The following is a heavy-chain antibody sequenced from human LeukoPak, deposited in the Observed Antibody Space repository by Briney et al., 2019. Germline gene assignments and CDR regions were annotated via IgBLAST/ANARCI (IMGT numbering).Heavy chain of an antibody. CDR2: MNPNSGNT. Sequence: ASVKVSCKASGYTFTSYDINWVRLATGQGLEWMGWMNPNSGNTGYAQKFQGRVTMTRNTSISTAYMELSSLRSEDTAVYYCARDYPYIGWYYFDYWGQGTLVTVSS. CDR3: ARDYPYIGWYYFDY. D-gene: IGHD6-19*01. V-gene: IGHV1-8*01. J-gene: IGHJ4*02. CDR1: GYTFTSYD.